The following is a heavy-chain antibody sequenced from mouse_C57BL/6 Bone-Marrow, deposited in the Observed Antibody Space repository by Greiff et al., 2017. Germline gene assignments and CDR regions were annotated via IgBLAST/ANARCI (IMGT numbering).Heavy chain of an antibody. Sequence: VQLQQPGAELVKPGASVKLSCKASGYTFTSYWMHWVKQRPGQGLEWIGMIHPNSGSTNYNEKFKSKATLTVDKSSSTAYMQLSSLTSEDSAVYYCARTGYGNSYYFDYWGQGTTLTVSS. CDR1: GYTFTSYW. V-gene: IGHV1-64*01. CDR2: IHPNSGST. J-gene: IGHJ2*01. D-gene: IGHD2-10*02. CDR3: ARTGYGNSYYFDY.